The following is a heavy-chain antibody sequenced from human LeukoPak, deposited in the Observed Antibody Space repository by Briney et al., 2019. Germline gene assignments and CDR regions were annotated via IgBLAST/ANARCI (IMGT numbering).Heavy chain of an antibody. CDR3: ANTGGYCSSTSCYDGGDYYYYYMDV. CDR1: GGTFSSYA. CDR2: IIPIFGTA. J-gene: IGHJ6*03. V-gene: IGHV1-69*13. D-gene: IGHD2-2*01. Sequence: SVKVSCKASGGTFSSYAISGVRQAPGQGLEWMGGIIPIFGTANYAQKFQGRVTITADESTSTAYMELSSLRSEDTAVYYCANTGGYCSSTSCYDGGDYYYYYMDVWGKGTTVTVSS.